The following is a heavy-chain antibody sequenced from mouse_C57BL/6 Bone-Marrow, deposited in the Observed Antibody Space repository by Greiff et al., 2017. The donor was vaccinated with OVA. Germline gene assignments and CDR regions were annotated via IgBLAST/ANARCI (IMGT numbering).Heavy chain of an antibody. J-gene: IGHJ3*01. V-gene: IGHV3-6*01. CDR2: ISYDGSN. CDR3: AREAAQATAWFAY. Sequence: DVQLQESGPGLVKPSQSLSLTCSVTAYSITSGYYWNWIRQFPGNKLEWMGYISYDGSNNYNPSLKNRISITRDTSKNQFFLKLNSVTTEDTATYYCAREAAQATAWFAYWGQGTLVTVSA. CDR1: AYSITSGYY. D-gene: IGHD3-2*02.